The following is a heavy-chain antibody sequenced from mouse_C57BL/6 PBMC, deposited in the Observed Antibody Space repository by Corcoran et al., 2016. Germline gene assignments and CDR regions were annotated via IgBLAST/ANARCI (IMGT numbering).Heavy chain of an antibody. D-gene: IGHD2-3*01. Sequence: EAQLQQSVAELVRPGAAVKLSCTACGFNIKNPFMHWVKQRPEQGLAWIGRIGPANGNTKYAPKFQGKATITADTSSNTAYLQLSSLTSEDTAIYYCAPYDGYPYWGQGTTLTVSS. J-gene: IGHJ2*01. CDR2: IGPANGNT. CDR1: GFNIKNPF. V-gene: IGHV14-3*01. CDR3: APYDGYPY.